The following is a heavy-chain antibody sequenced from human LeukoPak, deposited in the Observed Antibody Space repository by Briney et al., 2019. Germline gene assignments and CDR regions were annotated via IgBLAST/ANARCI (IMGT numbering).Heavy chain of an antibody. CDR2: ISSSGGTT. J-gene: IGHJ4*02. D-gene: IGHD6-19*01. V-gene: IGHV3-23*01. Sequence: GGSLRLSCAASGFTSSSYGMSWVRHAPEEGLEWVSAISSSGGTTYYADSLKGRFTISRDNSKNTLYLQMNSLRAEDTAVYYCAIYSSGWYASRFSYWGQGTLVTVSS. CDR1: GFTSSSYG. CDR3: AIYSSGWYASRFSY.